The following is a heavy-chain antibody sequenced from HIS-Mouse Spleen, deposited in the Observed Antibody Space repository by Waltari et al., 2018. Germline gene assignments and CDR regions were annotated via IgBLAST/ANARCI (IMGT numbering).Heavy chain of an antibody. J-gene: IGHJ4*02. CDR3: ARLTGDVGTTYYFDY. Sequence: QVQLVQSGAEVKKPGASVKVSCKASGYPFTGSYMHWGRQAPGQGLEWMGWINPNSGGTNYAQKFQGRVTMTRDTSISTAYMELSRLRSDDTAVYYCARLTGDVGTTYYFDYWGQGTLVTVSS. V-gene: IGHV1-2*02. D-gene: IGHD7-27*01. CDR1: GYPFTGSY. CDR2: INPNSGGT.